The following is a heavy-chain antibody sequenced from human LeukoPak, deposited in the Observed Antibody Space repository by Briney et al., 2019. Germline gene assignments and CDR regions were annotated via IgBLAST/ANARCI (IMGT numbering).Heavy chain of an antibody. CDR1: GGSISSYY. J-gene: IGHJ3*02. Sequence: SETLSLTCTVSGGSISSYYWSWIRQPPGKGLEWIGYIYYSGSTNYNPSLKSRVTISVDTSKNQFSLQLNSVTSEDTAVYYCARGRVNAFDIWGQGTMVTVSS. V-gene: IGHV4-59*12. D-gene: IGHD3-3*01. CDR2: IYYSGST. CDR3: ARGRVNAFDI.